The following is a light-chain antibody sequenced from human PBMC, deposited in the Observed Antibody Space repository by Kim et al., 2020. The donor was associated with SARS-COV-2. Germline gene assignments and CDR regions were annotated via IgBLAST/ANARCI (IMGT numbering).Light chain of an antibody. Sequence: IQMTQSPSSLSASVGDRVTITCRASPSIRTYLSWYQQRPGRAPKLLIYAASSLQSGVPSRFSGSGSETDFTLTISSLQPEDFATYFCLQNYNSPYTFGQGTKLEIK. CDR3: LQNYNSPYT. V-gene: IGKV1-39*01. CDR1: PSIRTY. CDR2: AAS. J-gene: IGKJ2*01.